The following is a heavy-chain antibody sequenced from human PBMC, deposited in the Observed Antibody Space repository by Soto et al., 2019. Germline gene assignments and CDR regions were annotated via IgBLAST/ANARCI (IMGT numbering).Heavy chain of an antibody. CDR2: TYYTGST. CDR3: ARTATGTLDY. CDR1: GGSISSYDYY. J-gene: IGHJ4*02. D-gene: IGHD6-13*01. Sequence: PSETLSLTCTVSGGSISSYDYYWSWIRQHPGKGLEWIGYTYYTGSTYYNPSLKSRVTISVDTSKNQFSLKVSSVTAADTAVYYCARTATGTLDYWGQGTLVTVSS. V-gene: IGHV4-31*03.